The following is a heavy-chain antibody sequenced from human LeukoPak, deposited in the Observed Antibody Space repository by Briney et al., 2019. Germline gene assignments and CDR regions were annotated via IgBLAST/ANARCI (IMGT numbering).Heavy chain of an antibody. J-gene: IGHJ4*02. V-gene: IGHV4-59*08. D-gene: IGHD6-19*01. CDR2: IYYSGST. CDR3: ARRVTSLHSSGWYLGTPVVYFDY. Sequence: NTSETLSLTCTVSGGSISSYYWSWIRQPPGKGLEWIGYIYYSGSTNYNPSLKSRVTISVDTSKNQFSLKLSSVTAADTAVYYCARRVTSLHSSGWYLGTPVVYFDYWGQGTLVTVSS. CDR1: GGSISSYY.